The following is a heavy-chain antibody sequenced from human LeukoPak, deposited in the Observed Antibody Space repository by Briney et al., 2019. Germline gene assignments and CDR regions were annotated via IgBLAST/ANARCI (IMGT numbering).Heavy chain of an antibody. J-gene: IGHJ4*02. Sequence: TLSLTCAVSGGSISSGGYSWSWIRQPPGKGLEWIGYIYHNGNTYYSPSLKSRVTISVDRSKNQLSLKLSSVTAADMAMYYCASGGYCYGFDYWGQGTLVTVSS. CDR2: IYHNGNT. CDR3: ASGGYCYGFDY. CDR1: GGSISSGGYS. V-gene: IGHV4-30-2*01. D-gene: IGHD5-18*01.